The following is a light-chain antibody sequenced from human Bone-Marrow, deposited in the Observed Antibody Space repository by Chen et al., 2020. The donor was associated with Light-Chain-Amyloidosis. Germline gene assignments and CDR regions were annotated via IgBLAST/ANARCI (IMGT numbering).Light chain of an antibody. V-gene: IGLV6-57*01. CDR1: SGSIATNY. J-gene: IGLJ3*02. CDR2: EVD. CDR3: QSYQGSSQGV. Sequence: NFMLTQPHSVSESPGKTVIISCTRSSGSIATNYGQWYQQRPGSSPTTVIYEVDQRPSGVPDRFSGSIDRSSNSASLTISGLKTEDEADYYCQSYQGSSQGVFGGGTKLTVL.